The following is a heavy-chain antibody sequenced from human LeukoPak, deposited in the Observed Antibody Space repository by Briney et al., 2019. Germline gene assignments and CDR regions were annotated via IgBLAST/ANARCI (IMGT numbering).Heavy chain of an antibody. CDR3: ARDLRANRFDP. CDR2: IYYSGST. CDR1: GDSISSGNY. Sequence: SETLSLTCTVSGDSISSGNYWGWIRQPPGKGLEWIGSIYYSGSTYYNPSLKSRVTISVDTSKNQFSLKLSSVTAADTAVYYCARDLRANRFDPWGQGTLVTVSS. V-gene: IGHV4-38-2*02. J-gene: IGHJ5*02.